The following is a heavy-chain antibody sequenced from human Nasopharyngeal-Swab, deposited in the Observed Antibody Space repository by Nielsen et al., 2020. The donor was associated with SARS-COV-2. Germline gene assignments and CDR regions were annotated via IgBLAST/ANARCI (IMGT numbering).Heavy chain of an antibody. CDR2: IWYDGSNK. J-gene: IGHJ4*02. D-gene: IGHD1-26*01. CDR1: GFTFSSYG. CDR3: ARDIGVGATPQDY. V-gene: IGHV3-33*01. Sequence: GGSLRLSCAASGFTFSSYGMHWVRQAPGKGLEWAAVIWYDGSNKYYADSVKGRFTISRDNSKNTLYLQMNSLRAEDTAVYYCARDIGVGATPQDYWGQGTLVTVSS.